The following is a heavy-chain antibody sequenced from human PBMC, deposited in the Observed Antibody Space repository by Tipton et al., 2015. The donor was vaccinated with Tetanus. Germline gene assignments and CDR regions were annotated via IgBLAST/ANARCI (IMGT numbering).Heavy chain of an antibody. D-gene: IGHD6-6*01. CDR1: GVSISSGDYC. CDR3: ARRSVSARFDD. J-gene: IGHJ4*02. V-gene: IGHV4-31*03. Sequence: TLSLTCTVSGVSISSGDYCWSWIRQPPGKGLEWIGYIYYTGNTYYNPSLKSRLTISVDTSKNQFSLKLNSVTAADTAVYYCARRSVSARFDDWGQGAQVTVSS. CDR2: IYYTGNT.